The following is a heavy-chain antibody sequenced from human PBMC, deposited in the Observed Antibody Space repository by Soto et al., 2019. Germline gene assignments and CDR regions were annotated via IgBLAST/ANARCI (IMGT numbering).Heavy chain of an antibody. Sequence: SETLSLTCTVSGGSISSYYWGWIRQPAGKGLEWIGRIYTSGSTNYNPSLKSRVTMSVDTSKNQFSLKLSSVTAADTAVYYCAREGRVVVAAKYFDYWGQGTLVTVSS. CDR3: AREGRVVVAAKYFDY. CDR2: IYTSGST. J-gene: IGHJ4*02. D-gene: IGHD2-15*01. V-gene: IGHV4-4*07. CDR1: GGSISSYY.